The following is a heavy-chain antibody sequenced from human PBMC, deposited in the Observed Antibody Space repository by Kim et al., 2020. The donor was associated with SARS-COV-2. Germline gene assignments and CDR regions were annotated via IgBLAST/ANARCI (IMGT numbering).Heavy chain of an antibody. CDR2: ISAYNGNT. CDR1: GYTFTSYG. V-gene: IGHV1-18*01. J-gene: IGHJ3*02. D-gene: IGHD3-22*01. Sequence: ASVKVSCKASGYTFTSYGISWVRQAPGQGLEWMGWISAYNGNTNYEQKLQGRVTMTTDTSTSTAYMELRSLRSDDKAVYYCARDRGTSDYYDSSGYDAFDIWGQGSMVTVSS. CDR3: ARDRGTSDYYDSSGYDAFDI.